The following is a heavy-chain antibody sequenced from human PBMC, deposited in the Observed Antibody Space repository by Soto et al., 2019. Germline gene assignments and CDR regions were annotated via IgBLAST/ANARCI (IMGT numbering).Heavy chain of an antibody. CDR3: APSRRSSGDAFDF. J-gene: IGHJ3*01. CDR1: GFSLTTSGVG. V-gene: IGHV2-5*01. Sequence: QITLKESGPALVKPTQTLTLTCTFSGFSLTTSGVGVGWIRQPPGKALEWLALIYGNDDERYSPSLRSRLTITKDTSKHQVVLTMTNIDAVDTATYYCAPSRRSSGDAFDFWGQGTMVTVSS. CDR2: IYGNDDE. D-gene: IGHD6-6*01.